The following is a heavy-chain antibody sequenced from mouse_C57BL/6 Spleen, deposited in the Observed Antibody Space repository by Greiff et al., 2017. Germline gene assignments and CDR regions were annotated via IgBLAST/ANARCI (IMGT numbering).Heavy chain of an antibody. Sequence: VQLQQSGPELVKPGASVKISCKASGYAFSSPWMNWVKQRPGKGLEWIGRIYPGDGDTNYNGKFKGKATLTADKSSSTAYMQLSSLTSEDSAVDFCARGNDGYYGGDYWGQGTTLTVSS. V-gene: IGHV1-82*01. CDR2: IYPGDGDT. J-gene: IGHJ2*01. D-gene: IGHD2-3*01. CDR1: GYAFSSPW. CDR3: ARGNDGYYGGDY.